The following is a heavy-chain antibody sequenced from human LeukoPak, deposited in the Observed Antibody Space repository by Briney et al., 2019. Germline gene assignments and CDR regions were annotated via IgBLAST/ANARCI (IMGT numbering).Heavy chain of an antibody. CDR2: ISSSGSTI. V-gene: IGHV3-48*03. D-gene: IGHD2-2*02. CDR3: ARGYLGGRSLDY. CDR1: GFTVSSYE. J-gene: IGHJ4*02. Sequence: GGSLRLSCAASGFTVSSYEMNWVRQAPGKGLEWGSYISSSGSTIYYADSVKGRFTISRDNAKNSLYLQMNSLRAEDTAVYYCARGYLGGRSLDYWGQGTLVTVSS.